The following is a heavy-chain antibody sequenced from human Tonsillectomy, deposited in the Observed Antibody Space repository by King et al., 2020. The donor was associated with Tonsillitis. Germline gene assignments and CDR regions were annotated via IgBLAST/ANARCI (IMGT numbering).Heavy chain of an antibody. D-gene: IGHD6-13*01. CDR3: ARGGHVLSGSWAPYYYFGMDF. CDR2: ISYDGSNK. V-gene: IGHV3-30-3*01. J-gene: IGHJ6*02. Sequence: VQLVESGGGVVQPGRSLRLSCAASGFTFSDYAMHWVRQTPGKGLEGVAGISYDGSNKYYADFWTGRFTISRDNSKNTLYLQMNSLRADDTAVYYCARGGHVLSGSWAPYYYFGMDFWGQGTTVTVSS. CDR1: GFTFSDYA.